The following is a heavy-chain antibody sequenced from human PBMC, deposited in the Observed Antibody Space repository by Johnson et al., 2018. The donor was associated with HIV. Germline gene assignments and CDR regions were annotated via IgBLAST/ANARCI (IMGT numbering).Heavy chain of an antibody. CDR3: TKTGPYSSSWYVAFDI. CDR1: GFTFSSYG. Sequence: QVQLVESGGGVVQPGRSLRLSCAASGFTFSSYGMHWVRQAPGKGLEWVAVIWYDGSNKYYADSVKGRFTISRDNSKNTLYLQMNSLRAEDTAVYYCTKTGPYSSSWYVAFDIWGQGTMVTVSS. CDR2: IWYDGSNK. J-gene: IGHJ3*02. D-gene: IGHD6-13*01. V-gene: IGHV3-33*06.